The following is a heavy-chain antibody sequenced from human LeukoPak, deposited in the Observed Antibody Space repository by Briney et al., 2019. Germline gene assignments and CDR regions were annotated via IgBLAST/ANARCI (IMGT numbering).Heavy chain of an antibody. CDR3: ARGSRPVYNLLTGKRYFDY. CDR2: INPSGGST. Sequence: VASVKVSCKASGYTFTTYYVHWVRQAPGQGLEWMGIINPSGGSTTYAQKFPGRLAMTRDMSTSTVYMELSSLRSEDTAVYYCARGSRPVYNLLTGKRYFDYWGQGTLLTVSS. CDR1: GYTFTTYY. D-gene: IGHD3-9*01. V-gene: IGHV1-46*01. J-gene: IGHJ4*02.